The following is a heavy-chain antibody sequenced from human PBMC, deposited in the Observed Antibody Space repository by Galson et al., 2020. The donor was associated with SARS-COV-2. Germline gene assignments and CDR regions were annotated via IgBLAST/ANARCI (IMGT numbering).Heavy chain of an antibody. CDR2: ISWNSGSI. CDR3: VKGWFGELFASDY. D-gene: IGHD3-10*01. CDR1: GFTFDDYA. V-gene: IGHV3-9*01. Sequence: GGSLRLSCAASGFTFDDYAMHWVRQAPGKGLEWVSGISWNSGSIGYADSVKGRFTISRDNAKNSLYLQMNSLRAEDTALYYCVKGWFGELFASDYWGQRTLVTVSS. J-gene: IGHJ4*02.